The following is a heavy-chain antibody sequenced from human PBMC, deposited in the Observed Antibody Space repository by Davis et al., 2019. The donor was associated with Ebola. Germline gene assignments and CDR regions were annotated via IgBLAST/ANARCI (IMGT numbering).Heavy chain of an antibody. CDR1: GESFSAYY. J-gene: IGHJ5*02. D-gene: IGHD3-3*01. V-gene: IGHV4-34*01. CDR3: ALRITIFRNWFDP. CDR2: INHSGST. Sequence: MPSETLSLTCAVYGESFSAYYWNWIRQPPGKGLEWIGEINHSGSTNYNPSLTSRVTISEDTSKNQFSLKLSSVTAADTAVYYCALRITIFRNWFDPWGQGTLVTVSS.